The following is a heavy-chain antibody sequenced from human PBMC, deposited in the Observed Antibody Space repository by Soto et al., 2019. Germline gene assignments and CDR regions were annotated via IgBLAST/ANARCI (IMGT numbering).Heavy chain of an antibody. CDR2: IYYSGST. V-gene: IGHV4-31*03. CDR1: GGSISSGGYY. D-gene: IGHD6-6*01. CDR3: ARSPLEYSSSAIDP. J-gene: IGHJ5*02. Sequence: SETLSLTCTVSGGSISSGGYYWSWIRQHPGKGLEWIGYIYYSGSTYYNPSLKSRVTISVDTSKNQFSLKLSSVTAADTAVYYCARSPLEYSSSAIDPRGQRTLVTVSS.